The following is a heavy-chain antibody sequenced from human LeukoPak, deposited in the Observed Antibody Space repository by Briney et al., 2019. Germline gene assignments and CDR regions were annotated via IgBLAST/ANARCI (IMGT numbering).Heavy chain of an antibody. V-gene: IGHV4-59*01. Sequence: SETLSLTCTVSGGSISRYYWSWIRQPPGKGLEWIGYIYYSGSTNYNPPLKSRVTISVDTSKNPFSLKLSSVTAADTAVYYCARAGQGDFWSGLRYFDYWGQGTLVTVSS. D-gene: IGHD3-3*01. J-gene: IGHJ4*02. CDR1: GGSISRYY. CDR3: ARAGQGDFWSGLRYFDY. CDR2: IYYSGST.